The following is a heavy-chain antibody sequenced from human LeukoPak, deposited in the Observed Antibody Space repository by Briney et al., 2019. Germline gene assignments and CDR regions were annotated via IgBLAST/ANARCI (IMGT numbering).Heavy chain of an antibody. CDR2: ICHSGST. CDR1: GYSISSCYY. J-gene: IGHJ4*02. D-gene: IGHD3-3*01. V-gene: IGHV4-38-2*01. Sequence: SETLSLTCAVSGYSISSCYYWGCLRQPPGKGLEWIGSICHSGSTYYNPSLKSRVTISVDTSKNQFSLKLSSVTAADTAVYYCARIPYDFWSGYYSYFFDYWGQGTLVTVSS. CDR3: ARIPYDFWSGYYSYFFDY.